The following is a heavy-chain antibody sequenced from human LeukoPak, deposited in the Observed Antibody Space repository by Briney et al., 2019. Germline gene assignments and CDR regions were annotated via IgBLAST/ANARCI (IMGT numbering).Heavy chain of an antibody. CDR2: TYYRSKWYY. D-gene: IGHD3-10*01. J-gene: IGHJ3*01. V-gene: IGHV6-1*01. CDR1: GDSVSRTDGG. CDR3: ARGGLVRGSINSFIAFDV. Sequence: SQTLSLTCAISGDSVSRTDGGWNWIRQSPSRGLEWLGRTYYRSKWYYDDALSVESRISIKPDTSKNQLTLQLNSVTPEDTALYFCARGGLVRGSINSFIAFDVWGQGIMVTVSS.